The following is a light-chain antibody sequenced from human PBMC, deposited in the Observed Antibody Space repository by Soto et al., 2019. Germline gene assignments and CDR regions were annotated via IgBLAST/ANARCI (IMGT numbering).Light chain of an antibody. J-gene: IGKJ2*01. CDR3: QQYNFYPHT. Sequence: DIQMPQSPSTLSASVGDRVTITCRASQSIVNWLAWYQQKPGKAPQLLIYGASSLESGVSSRFSGRGSATEFTLTSSSLQPEDFATYYCQQYNFYPHTFGQGTKLEIK. V-gene: IGKV1-5*01. CDR2: GAS. CDR1: QSIVNW.